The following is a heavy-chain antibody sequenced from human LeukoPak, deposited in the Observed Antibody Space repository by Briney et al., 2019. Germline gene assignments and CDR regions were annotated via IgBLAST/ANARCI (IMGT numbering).Heavy chain of an antibody. CDR2: IIPIFGTA. D-gene: IGHD5-12*01. CDR3: ARSPQVAPFDY. J-gene: IGHJ4*02. CDR1: GGTFSSYA. V-gene: IGHV1-69*05. Sequence: SVKVSCKASGGTFSSYAISWVRQAPGQGLEWMGGIIPIFGTANYAQKFQGRVTMTRDTSISTAYMELSRLRSDDTAVYYCARSPQVAPFDYWGQGTLVTVSS.